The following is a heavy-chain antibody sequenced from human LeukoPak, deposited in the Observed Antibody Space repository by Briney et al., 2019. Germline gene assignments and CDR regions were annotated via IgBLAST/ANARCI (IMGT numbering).Heavy chain of an antibody. CDR1: GGSFSVYY. V-gene: IGHV4-34*01. Sequence: SEALSLTCAVYGGSFSVYYWSWIRQPPGKGLEWMGEINHSGSTNYNPSLKSRVTISVDTSNNQFSLKLSPVTPADTAVYYCANADPVVGATAAGYYFDYWGQGTLVTVSS. CDR3: ANADPVVGATAAGYYFDY. J-gene: IGHJ4*02. D-gene: IGHD1-26*01. CDR2: INHSGST.